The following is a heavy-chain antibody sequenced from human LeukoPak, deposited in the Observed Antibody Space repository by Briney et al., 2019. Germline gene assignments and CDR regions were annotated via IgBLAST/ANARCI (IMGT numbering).Heavy chain of an antibody. V-gene: IGHV3-11*01. CDR1: RFSHTDYY. CDR3: ARAGDSGDFPLGYFYYMDV. Sequence: PGGPLRLPCEASRFSHTDYYVTWTRQARGRGLEWVSFISRTGHSTYYGDSVAGRFTISRDTAKNSLFLQMTSLRAEDTAVYYCARAGDSGDFPLGYFYYMDVWGKGTTVTVSS. CDR2: ISRTGHST. D-gene: IGHD4-17*01. J-gene: IGHJ6*03.